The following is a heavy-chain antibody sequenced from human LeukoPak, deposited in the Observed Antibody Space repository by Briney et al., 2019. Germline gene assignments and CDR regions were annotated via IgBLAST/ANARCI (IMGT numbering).Heavy chain of an antibody. Sequence: GGSLRLSCAASGFTVSSNYMSWVRQAPGKGLEWVSAISGSGGSTYYANSVKGRFTISRDNSKNTLYLQMNSLRAEDTAVYYCAKDLATNAYYYYMDVWGKGTTVTVSS. CDR2: ISGSGGST. V-gene: IGHV3-23*01. CDR3: AKDLATNAYYYYMDV. J-gene: IGHJ6*03. CDR1: GFTVSSNY.